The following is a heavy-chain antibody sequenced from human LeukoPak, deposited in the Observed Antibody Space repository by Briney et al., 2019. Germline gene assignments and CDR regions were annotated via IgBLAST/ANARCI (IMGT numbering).Heavy chain of an antibody. D-gene: IGHD3-10*01. CDR2: IYYSGST. CDR3: ARDTGMVRGVIIDPNYFDY. V-gene: IGHV4-31*03. J-gene: IGHJ4*02. Sequence: SQTLSLTCTVSGGSISSGGYYWSWIRQHPGKGLEWIGYIYYSGSTNYNPSLKSRVTISVDTSKNQFSLKLSSVTAADTAVYYCARDTGMVRGVIIDPNYFDYWGQGTLVTVSS. CDR1: GGSISSGGYY.